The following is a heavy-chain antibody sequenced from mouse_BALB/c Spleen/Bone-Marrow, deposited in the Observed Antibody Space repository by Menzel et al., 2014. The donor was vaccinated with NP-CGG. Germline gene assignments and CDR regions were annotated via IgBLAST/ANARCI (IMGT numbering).Heavy chain of an antibody. D-gene: IGHD1-1*02. Sequence: VQLKHSGPELVKPGASVKISCKASGYTFTDYNMHWVKQSHGKSLEWIGYIYPYNGGTGYNQKFKSKATLTVDNSSSTAYMELRSLTSEDSAVYYCARELSWYFDVWGAGTTVTVSS. CDR3: ARELSWYFDV. CDR2: IYPYNGGT. V-gene: IGHV1S29*02. J-gene: IGHJ1*01. CDR1: GYTFTDYN.